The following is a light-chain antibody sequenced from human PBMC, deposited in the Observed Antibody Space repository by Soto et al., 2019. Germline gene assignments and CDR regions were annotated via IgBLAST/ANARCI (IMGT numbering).Light chain of an antibody. CDR2: DAS. CDR3: QQYSNWPLT. Sequence: ETVMRQSPATLSVSPGERATLSCRASQSVSSSLAWYQQKPGQAPRLLIYDASTRATDVPARFSGSGSGTEFTLTVSSLQSEDFAVYHCQQYSNWPLTFGGGTKV. V-gene: IGKV3-15*01. CDR1: QSVSSS. J-gene: IGKJ4*01.